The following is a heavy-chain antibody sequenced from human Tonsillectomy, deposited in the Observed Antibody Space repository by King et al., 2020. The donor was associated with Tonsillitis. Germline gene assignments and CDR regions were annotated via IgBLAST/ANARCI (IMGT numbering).Heavy chain of an antibody. Sequence: VQLVESGGGVVQPGRSLRLSCAASGFTFSSYAMHWVRQAPGKGLEWVAVISYDGSNKYYADSVKGRFTIYRDNSKNTLYLQMNSLRAEDTAVYYCARTRRQWLVRGDAFDIWGQGTMVTVSS. V-gene: IGHV3-30*04. D-gene: IGHD6-19*01. CDR1: GFTFSSYA. CDR3: ARTRRQWLVRGDAFDI. J-gene: IGHJ3*02. CDR2: ISYDGSNK.